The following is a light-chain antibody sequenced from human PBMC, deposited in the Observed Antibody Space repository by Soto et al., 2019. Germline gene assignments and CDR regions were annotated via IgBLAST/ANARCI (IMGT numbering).Light chain of an antibody. V-gene: IGLV2-11*01. CDR2: DVT. CDR3: CSYEGTYTSFV. CDR1: SSDVGGYNY. J-gene: IGLJ1*01. Sequence: QSALTQPRSVSWSPGQTVTISCTGSSSDVGGYNYVSWYQQQPGKAPKLLIYDVTIRTSGVSARFSGSKSGNTASLTISGLQAEDDADYFCCSYEGTYTSFVFGTGTKVNVL.